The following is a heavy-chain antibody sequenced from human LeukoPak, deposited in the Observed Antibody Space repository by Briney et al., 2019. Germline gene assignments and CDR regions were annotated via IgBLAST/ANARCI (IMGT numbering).Heavy chain of an antibody. D-gene: IGHD4-17*01. CDR1: GFTFDDYA. V-gene: IGHV3-49*03. J-gene: IGHJ4*02. CDR2: IRSKAFGGTP. CDR3: TRNTVTVHFDY. Sequence: PGGSLRLSCSASGFTFDDYAVSWFRQAPGKGLEWVVFIRSKAFGGTPEYAASVRGRFTISRDDSKSIAYLQMNSLKTEDTAVYYCTRNTVTVHFDYWSQGALVTVSS.